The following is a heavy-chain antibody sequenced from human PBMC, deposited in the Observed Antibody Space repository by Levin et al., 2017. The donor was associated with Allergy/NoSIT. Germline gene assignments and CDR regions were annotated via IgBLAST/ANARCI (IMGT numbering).Heavy chain of an antibody. V-gene: IGHV7-4-1*02. CDR3: ARAGLGYCSGGTCHGTD. D-gene: IGHD2-15*01. CDR2: INTNTGNP. Sequence: GASVKVSCKASGYTFTSKAMIWVRQAPGQGLEWMGWINTNTGNPTYAQGFTGRCVFSLDTSVSAAYLQISSLKADDTAVYYCARAGLGYCSGGTCHGTDWGQGTLVTVSS. J-gene: IGHJ4*02. CDR1: GYTFTSKA.